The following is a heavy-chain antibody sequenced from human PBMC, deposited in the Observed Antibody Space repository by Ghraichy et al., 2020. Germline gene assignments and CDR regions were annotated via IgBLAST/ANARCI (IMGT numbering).Heavy chain of an antibody. D-gene: IGHD6-6*01. CDR1: GGSVSSGSYY. V-gene: IGHV4-61*01. Sequence: SETLSLTCTVSGGSVSSGSYYWSWIRQPPGKGLEWIGYIYYSGSTNYNPSLKSRVTISVDTSKNQFSLKLSSVTAADTAVYYCARGRAARGGGGWFDPWGQGTLVTVSS. CDR3: ARGRAARGGGGWFDP. J-gene: IGHJ5*02. CDR2: IYYSGST.